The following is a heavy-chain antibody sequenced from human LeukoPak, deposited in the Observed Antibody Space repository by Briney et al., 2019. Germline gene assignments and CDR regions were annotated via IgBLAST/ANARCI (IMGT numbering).Heavy chain of an antibody. CDR3: ARGRVTNAYYFDY. CDR1: GFTFSDYY. V-gene: IGHV3-11*05. J-gene: IGHJ4*02. CDR2: ISSSSSYT. Sequence: GGSLRLSCAASGFTFSDYYMSWIRQAPGKGLEWVSYISSSSSYTNYADSVKGRFTISRDNAKNSRYLQMNSLRAEDTAVYYCARGRVTNAYYFDYWGQGTLVTVSS. D-gene: IGHD1-1*01.